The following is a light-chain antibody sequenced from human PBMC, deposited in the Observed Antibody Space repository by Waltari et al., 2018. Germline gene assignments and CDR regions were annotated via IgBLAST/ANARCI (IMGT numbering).Light chain of an antibody. Sequence: DIVMTQSPDSLAVSLGERATLHCKSSQSLLYSSRNQSYLSWYQQKPGQPPKLLIYWASARESGVPDRFSGSGSGTDFTLTISSLQAEDVAVYYCQQYYDIPRTFGQGTKVEIK. CDR2: WAS. J-gene: IGKJ1*01. CDR3: QQYYDIPRT. CDR1: QSLLYSSRNQSY. V-gene: IGKV4-1*01.